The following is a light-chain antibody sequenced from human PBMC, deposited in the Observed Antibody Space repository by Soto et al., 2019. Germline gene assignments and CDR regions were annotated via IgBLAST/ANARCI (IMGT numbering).Light chain of an antibody. CDR2: DAS. Sequence: EIQMTQSPSTLSASVGDRVTITCRASQSICSWLAWYQQKPGKAPKLLIYDASSLESGVPSRFRGSGSGTEFTLTISSLQPDDFATYYCQQYNSYPYTFGQGTKLEIK. CDR1: QSICSW. J-gene: IGKJ2*01. CDR3: QQYNSYPYT. V-gene: IGKV1-5*01.